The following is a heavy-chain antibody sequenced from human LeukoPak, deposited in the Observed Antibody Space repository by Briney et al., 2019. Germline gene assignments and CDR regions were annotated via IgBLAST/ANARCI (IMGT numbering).Heavy chain of an antibody. J-gene: IGHJ6*03. CDR3: ARVSKQLDSRYYYMDV. D-gene: IGHD6-6*01. Sequence: SETLSLTCTVSGGSISSSSYYWGWIRQPPGKGLEWIGSIYYGGSTYYNPSLKSRVTISVDTSKNQFSLKLSSVTAADTAVYYCARVSKQLDSRYYYMDVWGKGTTVTVSS. CDR2: IYYGGST. V-gene: IGHV4-39*01. CDR1: GGSISSSSYY.